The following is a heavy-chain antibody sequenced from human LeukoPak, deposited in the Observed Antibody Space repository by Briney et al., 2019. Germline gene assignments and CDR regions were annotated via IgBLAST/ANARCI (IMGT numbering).Heavy chain of an antibody. J-gene: IGHJ3*02. Sequence: PGGSLRLSCAASGFTFSSYWMSWVRQAPGKGLEWVANIKPDGSEKYYVDSVKGRFTISRDNAKNSLNLQMSSLRAEDTAVYYCAREGLWVGPDSGKTRHPYWEIWGQGTMVTVSS. CDR2: IKPDGSEK. D-gene: IGHD2-21*01. V-gene: IGHV3-7*04. CDR3: AREGLWVGPDSGKTRHPYWEI. CDR1: GFTFSSYW.